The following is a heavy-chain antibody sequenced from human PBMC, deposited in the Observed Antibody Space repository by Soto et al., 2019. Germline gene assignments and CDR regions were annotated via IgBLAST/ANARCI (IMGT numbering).Heavy chain of an antibody. CDR3: AREGYGSAVNCYMGTDYYGMDV. CDR1: GYTFTSYG. J-gene: IGHJ6*02. Sequence: SVKVSCKASGYTFTSYGISWVRQAPGQGLEWMGWISAYNGNTNYAQKLQGRVTMTTDTSTSTAYMELRSLRSDDTAVYYCAREGYGSAVNCYMGTDYYGMDVCGQGTTVTVS. CDR2: ISAYNGNT. V-gene: IGHV1-18*01. D-gene: IGHD2-2*02.